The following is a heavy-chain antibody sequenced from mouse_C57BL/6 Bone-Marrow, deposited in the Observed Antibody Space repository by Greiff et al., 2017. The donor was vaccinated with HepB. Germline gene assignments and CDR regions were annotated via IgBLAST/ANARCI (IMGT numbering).Heavy chain of an antibody. CDR2: INPNYGTT. D-gene: IGHD1-1*01. J-gene: IGHJ2*01. CDR3: AREGYYYGSSLFDY. CDR1: GYSFTDYN. Sequence: LVESGPELVKPGASVKISCKASGYSFTDYNMNWVKQSNGKSLEWIGVINPNYGTTSYNQKFKGKATLTVDQSSSTAYMQLNSLTSEDSAVYYCAREGYYYGSSLFDYWGQGTTLTVSS. V-gene: IGHV1-39*01.